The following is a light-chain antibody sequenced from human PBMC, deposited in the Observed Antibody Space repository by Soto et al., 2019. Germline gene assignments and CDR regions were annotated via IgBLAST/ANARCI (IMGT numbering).Light chain of an antibody. CDR2: AAS. J-gene: IGKJ2*01. CDR1: QGISNY. Sequence: DIQMTQSPSSLSASVGDRVTITCRASQGISNYLAWYQQKPGKVPKLLIYAASTLQSGVPSRFSGSGSGTDFTLTISSLQPEDVATHYCQKYNSAPPYTFGQGTKLEIK. V-gene: IGKV1-27*01. CDR3: QKYNSAPPYT.